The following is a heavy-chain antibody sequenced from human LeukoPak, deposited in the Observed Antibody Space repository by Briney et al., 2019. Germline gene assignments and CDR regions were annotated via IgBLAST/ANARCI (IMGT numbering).Heavy chain of an antibody. Sequence: SETLSLTCTVPGGSLCSYYWRWIRQPPGKGLEWIGYIYYSGSTNYNPSLKSRVTISVDTSKHQFSLKLSSVTAADTAVYYCARIYDSSGYPAFDIWGQGTMVTVSS. CDR1: GGSLCSYY. D-gene: IGHD3-22*01. CDR2: IYYSGST. V-gene: IGHV4-59*01. J-gene: IGHJ3*02. CDR3: ARIYDSSGYPAFDI.